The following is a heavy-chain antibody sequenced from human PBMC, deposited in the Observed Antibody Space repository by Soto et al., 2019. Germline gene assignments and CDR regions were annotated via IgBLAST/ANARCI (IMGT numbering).Heavy chain of an antibody. D-gene: IGHD1-26*01. CDR1: GFTVSSNY. Sequence: PGGSLRLSCAASGFTVSSNYMSWVRQAPGKGLEWVSVIYSGGSTYYADSVKGRFTISRDNSKNTLYLQMNSLRAEDTAVYYCARVGREPDSAFDIWGQGTMVTVSS. V-gene: IGHV3-53*01. CDR2: IYSGGST. J-gene: IGHJ3*02. CDR3: ARVGREPDSAFDI.